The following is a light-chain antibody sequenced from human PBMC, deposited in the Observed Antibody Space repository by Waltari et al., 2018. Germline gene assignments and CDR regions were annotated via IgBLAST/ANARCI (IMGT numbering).Light chain of an antibody. CDR2: GAS. V-gene: IGKV3-20*01. J-gene: IGKJ1*01. Sequence: EFVLTQSPGTLSLSPGERATPSCRASQSVSRALAWYQQKPGQAPRLLIYGASSRATGIPDRFSGSGSGTDFSLTISRLEPEDFAVYYCQHYVRLPVTFGQGTKVEIK. CDR3: QHYVRLPVT. CDR1: QSVSRA.